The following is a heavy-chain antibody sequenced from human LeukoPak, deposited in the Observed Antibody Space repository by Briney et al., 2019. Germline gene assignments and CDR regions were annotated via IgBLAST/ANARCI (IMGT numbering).Heavy chain of an antibody. CDR2: IYHSGST. CDR3: ANRYCSSTSCYPGAFDI. D-gene: IGHD2-2*01. Sequence: SETLSLTCTVSGGSISSGGYYWSWIRQPPGKGLEWIGYIYHSGSTYYNPSLKSRVTISVDRSKNQFSLKLSSVTAADTAVYYCANRYCSSTSCYPGAFDIWGQGTIVTVSS. V-gene: IGHV4-30-2*01. J-gene: IGHJ3*02. CDR1: GGSISSGGYY.